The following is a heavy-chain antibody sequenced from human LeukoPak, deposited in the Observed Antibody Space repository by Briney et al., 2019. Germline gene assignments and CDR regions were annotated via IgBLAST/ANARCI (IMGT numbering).Heavy chain of an antibody. CDR2: IYYSGST. V-gene: IGHV4-61*08. CDR1: GGSISGGDYY. J-gene: IGHJ4*02. Sequence: SETLSLTCTVSGGSISGGDYYWSWSRQHPGEGLGWIGDIYYSGSTNYNPSLKSRVTISVDTSKNQFSLKLSSVTAADTAVYYCARVEVDRDSGSYTFDYWGQGTLVTVSS. D-gene: IGHD1-26*01. CDR3: ARVEVDRDSGSYTFDY.